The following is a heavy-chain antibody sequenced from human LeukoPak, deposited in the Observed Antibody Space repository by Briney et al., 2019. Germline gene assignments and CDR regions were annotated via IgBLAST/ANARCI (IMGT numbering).Heavy chain of an antibody. CDR3: ARGYCDILTGPVLPDY. CDR1: GGSFSGYY. D-gene: IGHD3-9*01. J-gene: IGHJ4*02. Sequence: PSETLSLTCAVYGGSFSGYYWSWIRRPPGKGLEWIGEINHSGSTNYNPSLKSRVTISVDTSKNQFSLKLSSVTAADTAVYYCARGYCDILTGPVLPDYWGQGTLVTVSS. CDR2: INHSGST. V-gene: IGHV4-34*01.